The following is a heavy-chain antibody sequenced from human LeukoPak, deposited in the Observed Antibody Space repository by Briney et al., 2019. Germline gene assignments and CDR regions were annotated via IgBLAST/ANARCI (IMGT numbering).Heavy chain of an antibody. CDR2: INGDGSNT. CDR1: GFTFSSHW. Sequence: GGSLRLSCAASGFTFSSHWMHWVRQAPGKGLVWVSRINGDGSNTTYADSVKGRFTISRDNAKNTLYLQMNSLRAEDTAVYYCAQVPGFASANYYYYGMDVWGQGTTVTVSS. CDR3: AQVPGFASANYYYYGMDV. V-gene: IGHV3-74*03. J-gene: IGHJ6*02. D-gene: IGHD6-19*01.